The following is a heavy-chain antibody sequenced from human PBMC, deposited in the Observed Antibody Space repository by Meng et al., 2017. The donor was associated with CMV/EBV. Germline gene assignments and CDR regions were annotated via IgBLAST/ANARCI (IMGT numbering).Heavy chain of an antibody. D-gene: IGHD3-3*01. J-gene: IGHJ6*02. CDR2: ISSSSSYI. V-gene: IGHV3-21*01. CDR1: GFTFSSYS. CDR3: ARDLESLYYYYGMDV. Sequence: GESLKISCAASGFTFSSYSMNWVRQAPGKGLEWVSSISSSSSYIYYADSVKGRFTISRDNAKHSLYLQMNSLRAEDTAVYYCARDLESLYYYYGMDVWGQGTTVTVSS.